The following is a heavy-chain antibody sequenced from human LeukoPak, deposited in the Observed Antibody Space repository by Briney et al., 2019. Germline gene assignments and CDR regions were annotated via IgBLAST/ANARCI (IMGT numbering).Heavy chain of an antibody. D-gene: IGHD3-22*01. J-gene: IGHJ4*02. CDR1: GGSISSSSYY. Sequence: SETLSLTCTVSGGSISSSSYYWGWIRQPPGKGLEWIGSIYYSGSTYYNPSLKSRVTISVDTSKNQFSLKLSSVTAADTAVYYCARHSKGIGYHYDSSGYYFHGWGQGTLVTVSS. V-gene: IGHV4-39*01. CDR2: IYYSGST. CDR3: ARHSKGIGYHYDSSGYYFHG.